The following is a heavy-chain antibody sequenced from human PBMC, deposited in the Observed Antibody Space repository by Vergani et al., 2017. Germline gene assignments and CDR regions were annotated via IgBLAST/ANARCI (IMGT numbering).Heavy chain of an antibody. CDR3: AREAMRQQLVNPLNS. CDR2: IYTSGAT. V-gene: IGHV4-61*02. CDR1: GGSFSTGGQS. J-gene: IGHJ4*02. Sequence: QVQLQESGPGLVKPSQTLSLTCTVSGGSFSTGGQSWTWLRQSAGKGLEWIGRIYTSGATNYNPALRSRAIMSVDASKNQFSLNVRSVTAADTAIYYCAREAMRQQLVNPLNSWGQGSLVTVA. D-gene: IGHD6-13*01.